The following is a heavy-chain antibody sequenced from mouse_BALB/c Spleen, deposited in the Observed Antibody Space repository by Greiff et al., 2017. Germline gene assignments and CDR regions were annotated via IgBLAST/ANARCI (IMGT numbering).Heavy chain of an antibody. D-gene: IGHD2-10*01. J-gene: IGHJ1*01. CDR3: ATTPYDGNDFDV. Sequence: QVQLQQSGPGLVAPSQSLSITCTVSGFSLTGYGVNWVRQPPGKGLEWLGMIWGDGSTDYNSALKSRLSISKDNSKSQVFLKMNRLQTDDTARYYCATTPYDGNDFDVWGAGTTVTVSS. CDR1: GFSLTGYG. CDR2: IWGDGST. V-gene: IGHV2-6-7*01.